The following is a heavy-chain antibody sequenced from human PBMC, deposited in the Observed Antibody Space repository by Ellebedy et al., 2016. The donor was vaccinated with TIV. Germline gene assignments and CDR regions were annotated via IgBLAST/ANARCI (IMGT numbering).Heavy chain of an antibody. CDR1: GFTFSNSN. V-gene: IGHV3-21*01. D-gene: IGHD4-17*01. CDR3: ARKVPAPTTVPPNWYFDL. Sequence: GESLKISCVGSGFTFSNSNMNWVRQSPGKGLEWVSSIRSTGSDKYYAESVKGRFTSSRDNAKNSLFLQMTRLRAADTAVYYCARKVPAPTTVPPNWYFDLWGRGTLVTVSS. J-gene: IGHJ2*01. CDR2: IRSTGSDK.